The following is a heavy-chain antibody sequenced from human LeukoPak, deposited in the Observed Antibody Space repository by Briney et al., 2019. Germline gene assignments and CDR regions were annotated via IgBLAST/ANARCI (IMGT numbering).Heavy chain of an antibody. J-gene: IGHJ4*02. D-gene: IGHD4-17*01. CDR3: ARDMKGTVPTVDY. Sequence: LPGGSLRLSCVASGFTFSSYEMNWVRQAPGKGLEWLSYIGSSDSTTHYADSVKGRFTISRDNAKNSLYLQMNSLRAEDTAVYYCARDMKGTVPTVDYWGQGTLVTVSS. V-gene: IGHV3-48*03. CDR1: GFTFSSYE. CDR2: IGSSDSTT.